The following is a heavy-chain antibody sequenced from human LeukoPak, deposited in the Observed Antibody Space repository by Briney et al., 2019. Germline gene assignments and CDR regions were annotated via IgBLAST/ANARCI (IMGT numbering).Heavy chain of an antibody. D-gene: IGHD1-26*01. Sequence: GGSLRLSCAASGVIFSSSSMSWVRQAPGKGLEWVSSISSSSDYIYYADSVKGRFTISTDNAKNSLYLQMNSLRAEDTALYYCARDLSAQGDYQGRDVWGEGTTVTVSS. CDR3: ARDLSAQGDYQGRDV. V-gene: IGHV3-21*01. CDR1: GVIFSSSS. J-gene: IGHJ6*04. CDR2: ISSSSDYI.